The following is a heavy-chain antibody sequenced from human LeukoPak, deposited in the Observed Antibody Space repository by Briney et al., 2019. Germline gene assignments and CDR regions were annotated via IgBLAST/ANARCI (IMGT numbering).Heavy chain of an antibody. D-gene: IGHD2-21*01. Sequence: PSETLSLTCTVSGGSISSYYWSWIRQPPGKGLEWIGYIYYSGGTNYNPSLKSRVTISVDTSKNQFSLKLSSVTAADTAVYYCARVGYCGGDCYNAFDIWGQGTMVTVSS. CDR2: IYYSGGT. CDR1: GGSISSYY. J-gene: IGHJ3*02. CDR3: ARVGYCGGDCYNAFDI. V-gene: IGHV4-59*01.